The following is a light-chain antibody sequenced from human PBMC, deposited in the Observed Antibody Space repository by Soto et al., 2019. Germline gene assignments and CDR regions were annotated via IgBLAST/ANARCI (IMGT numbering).Light chain of an antibody. J-gene: IGLJ3*02. V-gene: IGLV1-44*01. CDR2: SND. Sequence: QSVLTQPPSASGTPGQRVTISCSGTSSNIGTYTVNWYQQLPGTAPKLLIYSNDQRPSGVPDRFSASKSGTAASLAISGLQSEVEADYYCAAWDDSLNGWVFGGGTKLTVL. CDR3: AAWDDSLNGWV. CDR1: SSNIGTYT.